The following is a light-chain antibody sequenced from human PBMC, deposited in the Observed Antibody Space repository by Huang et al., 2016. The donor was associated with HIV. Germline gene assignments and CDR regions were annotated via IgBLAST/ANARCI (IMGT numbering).Light chain of an antibody. J-gene: IGKJ5*01. CDR2: SSS. CDR3: MQGLQTRIT. CDR1: ESLLHSNGYNY. V-gene: IGKV2-28*01. Sequence: DIVMTQSPRSLSVTPGEPASISCRSDESLLHSNGYNYLEWYVQKPGQSPQLLIYSSSNRASGGPDRFSGRGSGTDFTLKISRVEADDVGIYYCMQGLQTRITFGQGTRLEIK.